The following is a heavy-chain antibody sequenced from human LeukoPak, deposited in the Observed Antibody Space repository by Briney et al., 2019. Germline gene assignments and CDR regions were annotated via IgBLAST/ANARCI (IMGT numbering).Heavy chain of an antibody. CDR3: ARGRSRRPGAFDI. CDR2: IKQDGSEK. Sequence: GGSLRLSCAASGFTFSSYWMSWVRQAPGKGLEWVANIKQDGSEKYYVDSVKGRFTISRDNAKNSLYLQMNSLRAEDTAVYYCARGRSRRPGAFDIWGQGTMVTVSS. J-gene: IGHJ3*02. CDR1: GFTFSSYW. V-gene: IGHV3-7*01. D-gene: IGHD2-2*01.